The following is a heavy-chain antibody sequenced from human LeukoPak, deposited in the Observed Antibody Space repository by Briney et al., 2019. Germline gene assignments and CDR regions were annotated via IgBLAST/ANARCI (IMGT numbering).Heavy chain of an antibody. CDR1: GGSISSYH. D-gene: IGHD3-3*01. CDR2: IYSSGRT. Sequence: SETLSLTCTVSGGSISSYHWSWIRQPAGKGLEWIGHIYSSGRTNYNPSLESRVTMSVDTSKNQFSVKLYSVTAADTAVYYCARDRDNFCSGYYFFDYWGQGTLVTVSS. J-gene: IGHJ4*02. V-gene: IGHV4-4*07. CDR3: ARDRDNFCSGYYFFDY.